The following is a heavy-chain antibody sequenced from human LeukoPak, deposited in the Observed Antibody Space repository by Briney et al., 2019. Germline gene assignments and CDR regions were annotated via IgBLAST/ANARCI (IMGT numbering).Heavy chain of an antibody. J-gene: IGHJ6*02. CDR1: GFTFSSYG. CDR3: AKSWYYGSGSYFYYYGMDV. CDR2: ISYDGSNK. Sequence: PGGSLRLSCAASGFTFSSYGMHWVRQAPGKGLDWVAVISYDGSNKYYADSVKGRFTISRDNSKNTLYLQMNSLRAEDTAVYYCAKSWYYGSGSYFYYYGMDVWGQGTTVTVSS. V-gene: IGHV3-30*18. D-gene: IGHD3-10*01.